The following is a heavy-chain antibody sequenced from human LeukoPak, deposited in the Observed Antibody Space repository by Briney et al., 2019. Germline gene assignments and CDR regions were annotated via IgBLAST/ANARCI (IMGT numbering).Heavy chain of an antibody. CDR1: GYTFTGYY. V-gene: IGHV1-2*02. J-gene: IGHJ4*02. D-gene: IGHD6-19*01. Sequence: ASVKVSCKASGYTFTGYYMHWVRQAPGQGLEWMGWINPNSGGTNYAQKFQGRVIMTRDTSISTAYMELSRLRSDDTAVYYCARDRYLRRWLVEDYDYWGQGTLVTVSS. CDR2: INPNSGGT. CDR3: ARDRYLRRWLVEDYDY.